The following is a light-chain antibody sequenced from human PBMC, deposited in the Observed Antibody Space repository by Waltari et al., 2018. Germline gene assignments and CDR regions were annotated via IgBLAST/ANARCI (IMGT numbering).Light chain of an antibody. CDR2: AAS. V-gene: IGKV1-9*01. CDR3: QHYYNIPLT. Sequence: DIQLTQSPSFLSASVGDRVTITCRATQGIISYLAWYQQKPGKVPKLLIYAASTLQSGVPSRFSGSGSGTEFTLTISTLQAEDVAVYYCQHYYNIPLTFGRGTRVEIK. J-gene: IGKJ4*01. CDR1: QGIISY.